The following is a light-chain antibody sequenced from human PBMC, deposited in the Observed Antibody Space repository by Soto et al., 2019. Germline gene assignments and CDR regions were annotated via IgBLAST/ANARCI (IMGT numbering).Light chain of an antibody. CDR3: QQANSFPIT. J-gene: IGKJ5*01. CDR1: QGISTW. CDR2: GAS. V-gene: IGKV1-12*01. Sequence: QLTQSPSSVSASLGDRVPIPCRASQGISTWLAWYQQKAGKAPNLLIYGASNLHSGVPSRFSGSGSGTNFTLTISSLQPEDFATYYCQQANSFPITFGQGTRLEI.